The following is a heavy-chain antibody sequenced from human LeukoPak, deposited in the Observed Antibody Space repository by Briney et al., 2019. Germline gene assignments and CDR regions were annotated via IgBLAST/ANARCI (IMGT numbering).Heavy chain of an antibody. D-gene: IGHD3-16*01. CDR2: INHSGST. CDR3: ARSHYDYDAFDI. CDR1: GGSFSGYY. V-gene: IGHV4-34*01. J-gene: IGHJ3*02. Sequence: SETLSLTCAVYGGSFSGYYWSWIRQPPGKGLEWIGEINHSGSTYYNPSLKSRVTISVDTSKNQFSLKLSSVTAADTAVYYCARSHYDYDAFDIWGQGTMVTVSS.